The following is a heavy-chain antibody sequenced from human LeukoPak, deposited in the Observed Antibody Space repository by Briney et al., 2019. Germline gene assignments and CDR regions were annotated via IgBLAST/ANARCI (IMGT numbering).Heavy chain of an antibody. CDR3: ARGGNIVVVVAATLFDY. CDR1: GGSISSGGYY. J-gene: IGHJ4*02. CDR2: INHSGST. D-gene: IGHD2-15*01. Sequence: SDTLSLTCTVSGGSISSGGYYWSWIRQPPGKGLEWIGEINHSGSTNYNPSLKSRVTISVDTSKNQCSLKLSSVTAADTAVYYCARGGNIVVVVAATLFDYWGQGTLVTVSS. V-gene: IGHV4-39*07.